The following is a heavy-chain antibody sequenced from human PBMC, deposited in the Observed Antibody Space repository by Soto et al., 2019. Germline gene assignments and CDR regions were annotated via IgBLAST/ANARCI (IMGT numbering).Heavy chain of an antibody. V-gene: IGHV4-39*01. CDR2: VYYSGGT. D-gene: IGHD3-22*01. J-gene: IGHJ5*02. CDR1: GSSVNRGDYY. CDR3: ARHFRSYSGGYHWFGP. Sequence: SETVSLTCTVSGSSVNRGDYYWAWMRQPPGKGLEWIGSVYYSGGTHQNPSQSRFIISIDTAKKQISIRLKSVAAADPAVYYCARHFRSYSGGYHWFGPWGQGTLVTVSS.